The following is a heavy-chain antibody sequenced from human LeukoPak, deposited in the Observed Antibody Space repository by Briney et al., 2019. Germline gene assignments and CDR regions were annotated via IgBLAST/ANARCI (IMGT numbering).Heavy chain of an antibody. Sequence: PGGSLRLSCAASGFTFSDYYMSWIRQAPGKGLEWVSYISSSGSTIYCADSVKGRFTISRDNAKNSLYLQMNSLRAEDTAVYYCAREWLLPPYYYYYGMDVWGQGTTVTVSS. CDR3: AREWLLPPYYYYYGMDV. V-gene: IGHV3-11*01. D-gene: IGHD3-22*01. J-gene: IGHJ6*02. CDR1: GFTFSDYY. CDR2: ISSSGSTI.